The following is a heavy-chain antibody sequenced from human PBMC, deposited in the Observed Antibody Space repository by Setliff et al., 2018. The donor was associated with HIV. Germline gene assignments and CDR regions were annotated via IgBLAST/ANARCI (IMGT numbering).Heavy chain of an antibody. J-gene: IGHJ4*01. Sequence: PSETLSLPCTVSGVSISSGSYYWSWIRQPAGKGLEWIGHIYTSGSTNYNPSLKSRVTISVDTSKNQSPLKLSSVTAADTAVYYCARPAPRGYSYGHYYFDYWG. CDR1: GVSISSGSYY. D-gene: IGHD5-18*01. V-gene: IGHV4-61*09. CDR3: ARPAPRGYSYGHYYFDY. CDR2: IYTSGST.